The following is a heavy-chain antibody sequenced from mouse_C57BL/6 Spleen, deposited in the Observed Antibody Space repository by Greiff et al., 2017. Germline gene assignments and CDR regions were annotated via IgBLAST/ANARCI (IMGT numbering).Heavy chain of an antibody. Sequence: EVKVVESEGGLVQPGSSMKLSCTASGFTFSDYYMAWVRQVPEKGLEWVANINYDGSSTYYLDSLKSRFIISRDNAKNILYLQMSSLKSEDTATYYCARVGSYSSGYRAMDYWGQGTSVTVSS. CDR3: ARVGSYSSGYRAMDY. CDR2: INYDGSST. V-gene: IGHV5-16*01. D-gene: IGHD3-2*02. J-gene: IGHJ4*01. CDR1: GFTFSDYY.